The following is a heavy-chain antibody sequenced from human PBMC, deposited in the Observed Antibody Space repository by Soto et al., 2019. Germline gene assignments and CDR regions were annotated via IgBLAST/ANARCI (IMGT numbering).Heavy chain of an antibody. D-gene: IGHD5-18*01. CDR1: GGSFSGYY. V-gene: IGHV4-34*01. J-gene: IGHJ3*02. CDR2: INHSGST. Sequence: SETLSLTCAVYGGSFSGYYWSWIRQPPGKGLEWIGEINHSGSTNYNPSLKSRVTISVDTSKNQFSLKLSYVTAADSAVYYCARTRHVDTAMVDAFDIWGQGTMVTVSS. CDR3: ARTRHVDTAMVDAFDI.